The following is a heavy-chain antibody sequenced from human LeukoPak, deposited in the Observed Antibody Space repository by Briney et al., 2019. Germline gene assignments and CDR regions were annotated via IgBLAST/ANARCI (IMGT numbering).Heavy chain of an antibody. V-gene: IGHV4-61*02. CDR3: ARDRRYSNYDYYYYYMDV. J-gene: IGHJ6*03. D-gene: IGHD4-11*01. CDR2: IYTSGST. Sequence: SETLSLTCTVSGGSISSGSYYWSWIRQPAGKGLEWIGRIYTSGSTNYNPSLKSQVTISVDTSKNQFSLKLSSVTAADTAVYYCARDRRYSNYDYYYYYMDVWGKGTTVTVSS. CDR1: GGSISSGSYY.